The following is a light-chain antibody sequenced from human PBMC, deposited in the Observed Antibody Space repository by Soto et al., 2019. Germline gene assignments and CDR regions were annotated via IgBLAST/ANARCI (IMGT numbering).Light chain of an antibody. CDR3: QQYNTWWP. J-gene: IGKJ1*01. Sequence: EIMMTQSPATLSVSPGERATLSFRATHSVSSSLAWYQQKPGQAPRILTYGASTWSTGIPARFSGSGSGTELTLTINSLQSADFAVYYWQQYNTWWPFGPGTQVAIK. V-gene: IGKV3-15*01. CDR1: HSVSSS. CDR2: GAS.